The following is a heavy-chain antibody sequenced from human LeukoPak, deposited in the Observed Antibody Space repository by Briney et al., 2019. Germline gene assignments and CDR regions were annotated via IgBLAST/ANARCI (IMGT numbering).Heavy chain of an antibody. Sequence: GGSLRLSCAASGFTFDDYAMHWVRQAPGKGLEWVSGISWNSGSIGYADSVKGRFTISRDNAKNSLYLQMNSLRAEDTALYYCARDSRVLGKDYFDYWGQGTLVTVSS. V-gene: IGHV3-9*01. CDR2: ISWNSGSI. CDR3: ARDSRVLGKDYFDY. CDR1: GFTFDDYA. D-gene: IGHD7-27*01. J-gene: IGHJ4*02.